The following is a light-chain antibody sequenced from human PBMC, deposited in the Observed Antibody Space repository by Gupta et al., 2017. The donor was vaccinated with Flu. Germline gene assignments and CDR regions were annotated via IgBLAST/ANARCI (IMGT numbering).Light chain of an antibody. CDR3: QAWDSTSYV. V-gene: IGLV3-1*01. CDR1: NLYDKY. CDR2: EDT. J-gene: IGLJ1*01. Sequence: SPGQTASITCSGDNLYDKYVSWYQQRPGQSPALVIHEDTKRPPGIPERFSGSNSGNTATLIISVTQAMDEADYYCQAWDSTSYVFGTGTRVTVL.